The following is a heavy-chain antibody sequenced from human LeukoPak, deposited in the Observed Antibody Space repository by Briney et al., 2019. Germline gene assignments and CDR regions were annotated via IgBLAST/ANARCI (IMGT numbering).Heavy chain of an antibody. V-gene: IGHV3-48*03. J-gene: IGHJ4*02. D-gene: IGHD2-15*01. CDR1: GFTLSCYQ. CDR2: LNSCGSNI. CDR3: ARAPGYCSVGSCYRGDYFDY. Sequence: GSLSLYGAASGFTLSCYQLDWVRPAPGTGLEWGSYLNSCGSNIYYAVPVKGHFTSGKNNSKSMLDLQQHRLRAEDMVVYYCARAPGYCSVGSCYRGDYFDYWGQGTLVTVSS.